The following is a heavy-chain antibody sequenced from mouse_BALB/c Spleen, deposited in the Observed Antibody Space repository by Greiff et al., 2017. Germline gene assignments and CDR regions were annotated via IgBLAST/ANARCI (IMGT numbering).Heavy chain of an antibody. V-gene: IGHV14-1*02. CDR2: IDPENGNT. D-gene: IGHD2-3*01. Sequence: EVQVVESGAELVRPGALVKLSCKASGFNIKDYYMHWVKQRPEQGLEWIGWIDPENGNTIYDPKFQGKASITADTSSNTAYLQLSSLTSEDTAVYYCATYDGYYGIAYWGQGTLVTVSA. J-gene: IGHJ3*01. CDR3: ATYDGYYGIAY. CDR1: GFNIKDYY.